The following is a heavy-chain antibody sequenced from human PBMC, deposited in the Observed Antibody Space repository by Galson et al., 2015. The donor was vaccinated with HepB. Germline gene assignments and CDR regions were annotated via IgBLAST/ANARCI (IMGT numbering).Heavy chain of an antibody. CDR2: IWCDGSNK. CDR1: GFTFSSYG. V-gene: IGHV3-33*06. D-gene: IGHD6-13*01. Sequence: SLRLSCAASGFTFSSYGMHWVRQAPGKGLEWVAVIWCDGSNKYYADSVKGRFTISRDNSKNTLYLQMNSLRAEDTAVYYCAKDSSSWYFDYWGQGTLVTVSS. CDR3: AKDSSSWYFDY. J-gene: IGHJ4*02.